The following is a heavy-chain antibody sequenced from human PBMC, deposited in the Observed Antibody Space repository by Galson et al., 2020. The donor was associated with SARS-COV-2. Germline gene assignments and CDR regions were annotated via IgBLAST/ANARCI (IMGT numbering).Heavy chain of an antibody. CDR3: ARGKWELLLEYAFDI. CDR1: GGSISSGGYY. D-gene: IGHD1-26*01. J-gene: IGHJ3*02. CDR2: IYYSGST. Sequence: SETLSLTCTVSGGSISSGGYYWSWIRQHPGKGLEWIGYIYYSGSTYYNPSLKSRVTISVDTSKNQFSLKLSSVTAADTAVYYCARGKWELLLEYAFDIWGQGTMVTVSS. V-gene: IGHV4-31*03.